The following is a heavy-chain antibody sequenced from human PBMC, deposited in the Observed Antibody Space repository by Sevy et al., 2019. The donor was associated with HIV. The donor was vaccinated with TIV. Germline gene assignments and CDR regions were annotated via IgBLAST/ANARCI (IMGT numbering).Heavy chain of an antibody. CDR2: IKSEFDGGAI. Sequence: GGSLRLSCTASGFTFSSAWMSWVRQAPGKGLEWVGRIKSEFDGGAIEYAAPVKGRFTISREDSKNTVYLQMNSLKTEETAVYYCITDPAYRGYDEEVINYYFYGMDVWGQGTTVTVSS. CDR1: GFTFSSAW. J-gene: IGHJ6*02. V-gene: IGHV3-15*01. CDR3: ITDPAYRGYDEEVINYYFYGMDV. D-gene: IGHD5-12*01.